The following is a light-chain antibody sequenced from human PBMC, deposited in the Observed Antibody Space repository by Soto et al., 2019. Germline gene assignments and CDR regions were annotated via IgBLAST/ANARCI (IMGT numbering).Light chain of an antibody. J-gene: IGKJ4*01. CDR1: QSLSSSY. Sequence: IVVTQSPGTLSLSQGERATLSCRASQSLSSSYLAWYQQKPGQAPRLLIYGASSRATGIPDRFSGSGSGTDFTLTISRLEPEDFAVYHCQQYDFSPLTFGGGTKVDIK. CDR3: QQYDFSPLT. V-gene: IGKV3-20*01. CDR2: GAS.